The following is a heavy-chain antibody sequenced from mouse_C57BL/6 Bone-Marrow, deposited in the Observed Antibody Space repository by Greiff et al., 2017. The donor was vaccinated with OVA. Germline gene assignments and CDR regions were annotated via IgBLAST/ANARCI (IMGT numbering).Heavy chain of an antibody. Sequence: DVQLQESGPGLVKPSQSLSLTCSVTGYSITSGYYWNWIRQFPGNKLEWMGYISYDGSNNYNPSLKNRISITRDTSKNQFFLKLNSVTTEDTATYYCARVTDYSNYLDYWGQGTTLTVSS. CDR1: GYSITSGYY. J-gene: IGHJ2*01. CDR3: ARVTDYSNYLDY. V-gene: IGHV3-6*01. D-gene: IGHD2-5*01. CDR2: ISYDGSN.